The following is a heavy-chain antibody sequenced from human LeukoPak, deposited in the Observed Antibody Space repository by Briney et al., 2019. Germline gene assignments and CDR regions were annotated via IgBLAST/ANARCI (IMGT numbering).Heavy chain of an antibody. Sequence: GGSLRLSCAASGFTFSDNYMTWIRQAPGKGLEWVSYISNTGSTTYYADPVKGRFTISRDNAKNSLYLQMNSLRAEDTAVYYCARARSTGYPYYFEYWGQGTLVTVSS. V-gene: IGHV3-11*04. CDR1: GFTFSDNY. CDR2: ISNTGSTT. CDR3: ARARSTGYPYYFEY. J-gene: IGHJ4*02. D-gene: IGHD5-12*01.